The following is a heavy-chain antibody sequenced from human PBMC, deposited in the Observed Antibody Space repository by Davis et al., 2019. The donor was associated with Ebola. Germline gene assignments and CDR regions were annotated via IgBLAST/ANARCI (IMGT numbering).Heavy chain of an antibody. V-gene: IGHV3-11*04. Sequence: GESLKISCATSGFTFSNYYMSWIRQAPGKGLEWLSYISSSGSTIYYADSVKGRFTISRDNAKNSLYLQMNSLRAEDTAVYYCAREDCSGGSCIAGMDVWGQGTTVTVSS. D-gene: IGHD2-15*01. CDR2: ISSSGSTI. CDR3: AREDCSGGSCIAGMDV. CDR1: GFTFSNYY. J-gene: IGHJ6*02.